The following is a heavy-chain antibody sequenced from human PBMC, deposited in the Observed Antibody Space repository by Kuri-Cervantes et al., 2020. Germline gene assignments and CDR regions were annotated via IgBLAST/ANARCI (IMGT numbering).Heavy chain of an antibody. V-gene: IGHV1-69*13. CDR2: IIPIFGTA. J-gene: IGHJ4*02. CDR3: ARSLYSGSYYVDY. Sequence: SVKVSCKASGGTFSSYAISWVRQAPGQGLEWMGGIIPIFGTANYAQKFQGRVTITADESTSTAYMELSSLRSDDTAVYYCARSLYSGSYYVDYWGQGTLVTVSS. CDR1: GGTFSSYA. D-gene: IGHD1-26*01.